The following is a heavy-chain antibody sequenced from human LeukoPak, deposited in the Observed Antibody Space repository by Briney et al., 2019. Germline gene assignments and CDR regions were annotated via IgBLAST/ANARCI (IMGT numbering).Heavy chain of an antibody. J-gene: IGHJ3*02. CDR1: GGSISSSSYY. V-gene: IGHV4-39*07. Sequence: SETLSLTCTVSGGSISSSSYYWGWIRQPPGKGLEWIGSIYYSGSTYYNPSLKGRVTLSVDTSKTQFSLKLSSVTAADTAVYYCARNDCSSTSCQLGDAFDIWGQGTMVTVSS. CDR3: ARNDCSSTSCQLGDAFDI. CDR2: IYYSGST. D-gene: IGHD2-2*01.